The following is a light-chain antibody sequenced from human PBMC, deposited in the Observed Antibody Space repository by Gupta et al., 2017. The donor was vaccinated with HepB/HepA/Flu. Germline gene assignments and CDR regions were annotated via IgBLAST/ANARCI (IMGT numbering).Light chain of an antibody. CDR2: WTS. V-gene: IGKV4-1*01. CDR1: QNLLYSSNNKNQ. J-gene: IGKJ2*01. Sequence: DIVMTQSPDSLAVSLGEGATINCRSSQNLLYSSNNKNQVAWYQQKPGQPPKLLIYWTSTRESAVPDRISGSRSGREFTLTISSLQAEDVAVYYCRQQDSTPSTFGQGTRLEIK. CDR3: RQQDSTPST.